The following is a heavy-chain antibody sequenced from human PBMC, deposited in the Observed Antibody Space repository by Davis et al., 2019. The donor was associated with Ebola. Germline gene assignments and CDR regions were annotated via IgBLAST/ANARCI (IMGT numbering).Heavy chain of an antibody. CDR1: GGSFSGYY. Sequence: SETLSLTCAVYGGSFSGYYWSWIRQPPGKGLEWIGEINHSGSTNYNPSLKSRVTISVDTSKNQFSLKLSSVTAADTAVYYCARVPGGAAAGTQRTDWYFDLWGRGTLVTVSS. CDR2: INHSGST. D-gene: IGHD6-13*01. J-gene: IGHJ2*01. V-gene: IGHV4-34*01. CDR3: ARVPGGAAAGTQRTDWYFDL.